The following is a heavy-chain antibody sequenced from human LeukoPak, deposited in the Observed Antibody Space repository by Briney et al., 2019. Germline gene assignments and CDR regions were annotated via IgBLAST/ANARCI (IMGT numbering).Heavy chain of an antibody. V-gene: IGHV3-23*01. CDR1: GFTFSSYA. D-gene: IGHD5-18*01. CDR2: ISGSGGST. Sequence: PGGSLRLSCAASGFTFSSYAMSWVRQAPGKGLEWVSAISGSGGSTYYADSVKGRFTISRDNSKNTLYLQMNSLRAEDTAVYYCATTRYSYGSGSDYWGQGTLVTVSS. CDR3: ATTRYSYGSGSDY. J-gene: IGHJ4*02.